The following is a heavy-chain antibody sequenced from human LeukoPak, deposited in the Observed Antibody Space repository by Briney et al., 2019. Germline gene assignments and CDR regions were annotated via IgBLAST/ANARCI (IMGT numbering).Heavy chain of an antibody. Sequence: SETLSLTCTVSDGSISSSSYYWGWIRQSPGKGLEWIGSIYYTGSTYYNPSLKSRVTISVDTSQSQFSLKLTSVTAADTALYYCASVRSGSHYFDYWGPGTLVTVSS. CDR2: IYYTGST. CDR1: DGSISSSSYY. D-gene: IGHD1-26*01. CDR3: ASVRSGSHYFDY. J-gene: IGHJ4*02. V-gene: IGHV4-39*01.